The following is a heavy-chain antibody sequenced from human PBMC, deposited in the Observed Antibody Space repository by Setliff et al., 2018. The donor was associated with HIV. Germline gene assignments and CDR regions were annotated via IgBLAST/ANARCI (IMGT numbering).Heavy chain of an antibody. J-gene: IGHJ5*02. V-gene: IGHV1-58*02. Sequence: GASVKVSCKASVFTLTGSSIQWGRQTRGQRLEWIGWIVVGSGNTNYAQNFQGRVTIWRDMSTRTVFMELKSLTVDDSAVYYCAAGFSDLDGSWYGGWFAPWGQGTVVTVS. D-gene: IGHD6-13*01. CDR3: AAGFSDLDGSWYGGWFAP. CDR1: VFTLTGSS. CDR2: IVVGSGNT.